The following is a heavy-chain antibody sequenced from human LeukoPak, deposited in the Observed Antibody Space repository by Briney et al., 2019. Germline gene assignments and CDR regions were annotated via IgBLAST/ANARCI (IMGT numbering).Heavy chain of an antibody. D-gene: IGHD6-13*01. J-gene: IGHJ4*02. CDR3: ARAFSSSWSNRGRGFDY. CDR1: GGTFSSYA. V-gene: IGHV1-69*04. Sequence: GASVKVSCKASGGTFSSYAISWVRQAPGQGLEWMGRIIPILGIANYAQKFQGRVTITADKSTSTAYMELSSLRSEDTAVYYCARAFSSSWSNRGRGFDYWGQGTLVTVSS. CDR2: IIPILGIA.